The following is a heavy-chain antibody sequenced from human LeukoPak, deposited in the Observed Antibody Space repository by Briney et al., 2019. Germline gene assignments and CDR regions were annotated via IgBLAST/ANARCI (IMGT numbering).Heavy chain of an antibody. D-gene: IGHD1-26*01. CDR2: ISGSGGST. Sequence: RAGGSLRLSCAASGFTFSSYAMSWVRQAPGKGLEWVSAISGSGGSTYYADSVKGRFTISRDNSKNTLYLQMNSLRAEDTAVYYCAKESGSYYYFDYWGQGTLVTVSS. V-gene: IGHV3-23*01. J-gene: IGHJ4*02. CDR1: GFTFSSYA. CDR3: AKESGSYYYFDY.